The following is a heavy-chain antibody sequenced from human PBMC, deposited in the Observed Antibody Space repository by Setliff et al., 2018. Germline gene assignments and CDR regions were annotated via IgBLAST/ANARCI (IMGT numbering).Heavy chain of an antibody. V-gene: IGHV3-23*01. D-gene: IGHD3-16*01. CDR3: AKDHASLYYYYYCMDV. CDR1: GFTFTSYS. Sequence: GGSLRLSCAASGFTFTSYSMNWVRQTPGKGLEWVSTISGSGDSTYYADSVKGRFTISRDNSKNTLFLQMNSLRAEDTAVYYCAKDHASLYYYYYCMDVWGKGTTVTVSS. J-gene: IGHJ6*03. CDR2: ISGSGDST.